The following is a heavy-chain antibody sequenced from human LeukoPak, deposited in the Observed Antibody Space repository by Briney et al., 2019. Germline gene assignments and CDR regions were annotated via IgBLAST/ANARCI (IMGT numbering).Heavy chain of an antibody. CDR2: ISGSGGST. Sequence: AGGSLRLSCAASGFTFSSYAMSWVRQAPGKGLEWVSAISGSGGSTYYADSVKGRFTISRDNSKNTLYLQMNSLRAEDTAVYYCAKRALLGFGELYYFDYWGPGTLVTVSS. CDR3: AKRALLGFGELYYFDY. V-gene: IGHV3-23*01. CDR1: GFTFSSYA. J-gene: IGHJ4*02. D-gene: IGHD3-10*01.